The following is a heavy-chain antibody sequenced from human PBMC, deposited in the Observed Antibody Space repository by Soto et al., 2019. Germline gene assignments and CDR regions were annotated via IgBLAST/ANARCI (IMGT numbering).Heavy chain of an antibody. CDR2: IYYSGNT. V-gene: IGHV4-39*01. D-gene: IGHD3-3*01. CDR3: ARFRDFSYWFDP. Sequence: SETLSLTCSVYGGSITSRSYFWGWIRQPPGKGLEWIGNIYYSGNTYYNPSLKSRVTISVDASQSQFSLKLTSVTAADTAVYYCARFRDFSYWFDPWGQGTQVTVSS. CDR1: GGSITSRSYF. J-gene: IGHJ5*02.